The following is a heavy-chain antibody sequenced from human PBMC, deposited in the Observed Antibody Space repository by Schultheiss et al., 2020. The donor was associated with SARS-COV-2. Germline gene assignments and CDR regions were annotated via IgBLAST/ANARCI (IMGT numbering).Heavy chain of an antibody. D-gene: IGHD6-6*01. J-gene: IGHJ6*02. Sequence: GGSLKLSCAASGFTFDDYAMHWVRQAPGKGLEWVSGISWNSGSIGYADSVKGRFTISRDKAKKSLYLQMNSLRAEDTALYYCVKDLSDTSYIAGRPGAWDWYGMDVWGQGTTVTVSS. V-gene: IGHV3-9*01. CDR3: VKDLSDTSYIAGRPGAWDWYGMDV. CDR2: ISWNSGSI. CDR1: GFTFDDYA.